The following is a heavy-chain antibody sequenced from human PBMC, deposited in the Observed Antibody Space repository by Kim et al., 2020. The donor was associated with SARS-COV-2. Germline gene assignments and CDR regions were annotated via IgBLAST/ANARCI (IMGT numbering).Heavy chain of an antibody. CDR3: ARTTLQLAYSSSYPTGAFDI. V-gene: IGHV1-3*01. J-gene: IGHJ3*02. CDR1: GYTFTSYA. Sequence: ASVKVSCKASGYTFTSYAMHWVRQAPGQRLEWMGWINAGNGNTKYSQKFQGRVTITRDTSASTAYMELSSLRSEDTAVYYCARTTLQLAYSSSYPTGAFDIWGQGTMVTVSS. CDR2: INAGNGNT. D-gene: IGHD6-6*01.